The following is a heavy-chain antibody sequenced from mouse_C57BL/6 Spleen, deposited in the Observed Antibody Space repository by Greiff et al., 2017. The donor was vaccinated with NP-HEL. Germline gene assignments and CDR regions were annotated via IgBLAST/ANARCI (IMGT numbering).Heavy chain of an antibody. D-gene: IGHD1-1*01. CDR1: GYTFTSYG. CDR2: IYPRSGNT. Sequence: QVQLQQSGAELARPGASVKLSCKASGYTFTSYGISWVKQRTGQGLEWIGEIYPRSGNTYYNEKFKGKATLTADKSSSTAYMELRSLTSEDSAVYFWARKDTTVVDYAMDYWGQGTSVTVSS. J-gene: IGHJ4*01. CDR3: ARKDTTVVDYAMDY. V-gene: IGHV1-81*01.